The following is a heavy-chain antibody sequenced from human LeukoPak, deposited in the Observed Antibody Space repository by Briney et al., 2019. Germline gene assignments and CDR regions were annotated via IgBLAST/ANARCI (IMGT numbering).Heavy chain of an antibody. V-gene: IGHV3-66*01. D-gene: IGHD2-2*02. J-gene: IGHJ6*03. CDR3: ARIELEVGVSRQLPYLKYYYYYMDV. Sequence: GGSLGLSCAASGFTVSSNYMSWVRQAPGKGLEWVSVIYSGGSTYYADSVKGRFTISRDNSKNTLYLQMNSLRAEDTAVYYCARIELEVGVSRQLPYLKYYYYYMDVWGKGTTVTISS. CDR2: IYSGGST. CDR1: GFTVSSNY.